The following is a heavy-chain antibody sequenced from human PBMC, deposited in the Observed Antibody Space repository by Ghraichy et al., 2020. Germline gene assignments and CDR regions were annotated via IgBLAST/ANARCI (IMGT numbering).Heavy chain of an antibody. CDR2: ISGSGGST. CDR1: GFTFSSYA. CDR3: AKDRSGGPRMIVVAAFDI. Sequence: LSLTCAASGFTFSSYAMSWVRQAPGKGLEWVSAISGSGGSTYYADSVKGRFTISRDNSKNTLYLQMNSLRAEDTAVYYCAKDRSGGPRMIVVAAFDIWGQGTMVTVSS. J-gene: IGHJ3*02. D-gene: IGHD3-22*01. V-gene: IGHV3-23*01.